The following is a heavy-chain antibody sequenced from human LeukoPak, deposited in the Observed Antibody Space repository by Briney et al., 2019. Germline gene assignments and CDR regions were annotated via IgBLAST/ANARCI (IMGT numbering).Heavy chain of an antibody. Sequence: SETLSLTCTVSGDSITITNYYWGWIRQPPGKGLEWVGNIYHDGSTYYNPSLKSRVSMSVDASKNQFSLKLSSVTAADTAVYYCARDHPVAVAGTGWFDPWGQGTLVTVSS. D-gene: IGHD6-19*01. CDR3: ARDHPVAVAGTGWFDP. CDR1: GDSITITNYY. J-gene: IGHJ5*02. CDR2: IYHDGST. V-gene: IGHV4-39*07.